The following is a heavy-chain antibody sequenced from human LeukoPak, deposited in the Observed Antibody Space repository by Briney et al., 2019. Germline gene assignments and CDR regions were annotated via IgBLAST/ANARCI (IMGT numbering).Heavy chain of an antibody. CDR3: AKPGQQLVPSSFDY. J-gene: IGHJ4*02. CDR1: GSTFSSYG. CDR2: ISYDGSNK. V-gene: IGHV3-30*18. Sequence: GGSLRLSCAASGSTFSSYGMHWVRQAPGKGLEWVAVISYDGSNKYYADSVKGRFTISRDNSKNTLYLQMNSLRAEDTAVYYCAKPGQQLVPSSFDYWGQGTLVTVSS. D-gene: IGHD6-13*01.